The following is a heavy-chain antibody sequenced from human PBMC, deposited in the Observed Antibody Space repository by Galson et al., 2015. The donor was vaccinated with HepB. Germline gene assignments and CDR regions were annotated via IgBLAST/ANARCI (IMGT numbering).Heavy chain of an antibody. CDR1: GFTFSTFG. V-gene: IGHV3-21*01. CDR2: IGYRETYK. D-gene: IGHD3-3*01. J-gene: IGHJ4*02. Sequence: SLRLSCATSGFTFSTFGMHWVRQAPGKGLEWVAVIGYRETYKHYADSVKGRFAISRDNAKNSVYLQMNSLRVEDTAVYYCARDASEWSRDYWGQGTLVAVSS. CDR3: ARDASEWSRDY.